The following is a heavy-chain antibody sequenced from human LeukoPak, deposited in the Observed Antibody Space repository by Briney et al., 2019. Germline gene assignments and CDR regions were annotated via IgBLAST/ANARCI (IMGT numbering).Heavy chain of an antibody. CDR3: ATGYSSTWYLFDY. Sequence: PSETLSLTCTVSGDSISSYYWSWIRQPPGKGLEWIGYIYHSGSTNYNPSLKSRVTISADTSKDQFSLQLASVTAADTAVYYVATGYSSTWYLFDYWGQGTLVTVSS. D-gene: IGHD6-13*01. CDR1: GDSISSYY. V-gene: IGHV4-59*01. J-gene: IGHJ4*02. CDR2: IYHSGST.